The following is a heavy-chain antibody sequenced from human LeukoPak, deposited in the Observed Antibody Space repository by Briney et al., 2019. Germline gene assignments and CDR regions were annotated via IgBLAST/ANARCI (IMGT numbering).Heavy chain of an antibody. J-gene: IGHJ6*02. Sequence: PGGSLRLSCAASGFTFSSYSMNWVRQAPGEGLEWVSYISSSSSTIYYADSVKGRFTISRDNAKNSLYLQMNSLRAEDTAVYYCAREMGVPPIYYYGMDVWGQGTTVTVSS. D-gene: IGHD2-8*01. V-gene: IGHV3-48*01. CDR3: AREMGVPPIYYYGMDV. CDR1: GFTFSSYS. CDR2: ISSSSSTI.